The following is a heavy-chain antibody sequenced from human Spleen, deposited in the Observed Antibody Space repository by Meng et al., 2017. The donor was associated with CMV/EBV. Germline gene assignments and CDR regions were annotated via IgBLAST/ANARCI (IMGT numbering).Heavy chain of an antibody. J-gene: IGHJ4*02. CDR3: ANEANYYNSGGDYFDY. CDR2: IIPIVGRV. D-gene: IGHD3-10*01. Sequence: SVKVSCKAYGGTLSSYTITWVRHAPGQGLEWMGRIIPIVGRVDYAQKFQGRVTITADKSTSTVYVEVSGLRSEDTAVYYCANEANYYNSGGDYFDYWGQGTRVTVSS. V-gene: IGHV1-69*02. CDR1: GGTLSSYT.